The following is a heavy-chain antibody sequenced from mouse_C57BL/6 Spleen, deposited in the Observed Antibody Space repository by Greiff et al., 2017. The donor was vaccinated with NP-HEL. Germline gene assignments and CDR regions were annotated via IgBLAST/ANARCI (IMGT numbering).Heavy chain of an antibody. CDR3: ARKEGNYYGGWFAY. CDR2: IHPNSGST. V-gene: IGHV1-64*01. J-gene: IGHJ3*01. CDR1: GYTFTSYW. D-gene: IGHD1-1*01. Sequence: QVHVKQPGAELVKPGASVKLSCKASGYTFTSYWMHWVKQRPGQGLEWIGMIHPNSGSTNYNEKFKSKATLTVDKSSSTAYMQFSSLTSEDSAVYYCARKEGNYYGGWFAYWGQGTLVTVSA.